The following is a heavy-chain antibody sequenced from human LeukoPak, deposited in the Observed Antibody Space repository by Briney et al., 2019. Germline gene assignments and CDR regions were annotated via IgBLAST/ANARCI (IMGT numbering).Heavy chain of an antibody. D-gene: IGHD3-10*01. CDR3: ARGRGRDVSFYYGMDV. V-gene: IGHV4-61*02. Sequence: SQTLSLTCTVSRGSISSGSYYWSWIRQPAEKGLEWIGRIYSNGTTNHNPSLKCRATISGDTSKNPFSLKLSSVTAADTAVYYCARGRGRDVSFYYGMDVWGQGTTVTVSS. CDR1: RGSISSGSYY. CDR2: IYSNGTT. J-gene: IGHJ6*02.